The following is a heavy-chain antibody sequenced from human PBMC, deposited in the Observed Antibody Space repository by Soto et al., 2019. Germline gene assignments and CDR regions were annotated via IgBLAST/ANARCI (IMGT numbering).Heavy chain of an antibody. CDR3: ARGGSGSYYTFDY. J-gene: IGHJ4*02. D-gene: IGHD3-10*01. Sequence: PGGSLRLSCAASGFTFSSYAMHWVRQAPGKGLEYVSAISSNGGSTYYANSVKGRFTISRDNSKNTLYLQMGSLRAEDMAVYYCARGGSGSYYTFDYWGQGTLVTVS. CDR1: GFTFSSYA. V-gene: IGHV3-64*01. CDR2: ISSNGGST.